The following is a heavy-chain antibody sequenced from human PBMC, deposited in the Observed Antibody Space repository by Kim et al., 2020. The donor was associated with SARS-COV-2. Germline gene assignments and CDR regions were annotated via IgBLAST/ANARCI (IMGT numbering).Heavy chain of an antibody. J-gene: IGHJ6*02. CDR3: ARVSYYGSGSYYNSYYYYGMDV. CDR2: IIPILGIA. CDR1: GGTFSSYT. Sequence: SVKVSCKASGGTFSSYTISWVRQAPGQGLEWMGRIIPILGIANYAQKFQGRVTITADKSTSTAYMELSSLRSEDTAVYYCARVSYYGSGSYYNSYYYYGMDVWGQGTTVTVSS. V-gene: IGHV1-69*02. D-gene: IGHD3-10*01.